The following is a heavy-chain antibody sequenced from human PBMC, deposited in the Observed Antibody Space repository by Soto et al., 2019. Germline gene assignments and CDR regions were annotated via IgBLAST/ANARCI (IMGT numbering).Heavy chain of an antibody. CDR2: INHSGST. CDR1: GGSFSGYY. D-gene: IGHD5-18*01. V-gene: IGHV4-34*01. J-gene: IGHJ4*02. CDR3: AREAGDTAMEYFDY. Sequence: SETLSLTCAVYGGSFSGYYWSWIRQPPGKGLEWIGEINHSGSTNYNPSLKSRVTISVDTSKNQFSLKLSSVTAADTAVYYCAREAGDTAMEYFDYWGQGTLVTVSS.